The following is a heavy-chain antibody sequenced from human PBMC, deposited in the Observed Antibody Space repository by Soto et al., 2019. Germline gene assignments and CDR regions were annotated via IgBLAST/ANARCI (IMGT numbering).Heavy chain of an antibody. Sequence: QVQLVESGGGVVQPGRSLRLSCAASGFTFSSYGMHWVRQAPGKGLEWVAVISYDGSNKYYADSVKGRFTISSDNSKNTLYLQMNSLRAEDTAVYYCAKAPLWFGESYYYGRDVWGQGTTVTVSS. J-gene: IGHJ6*02. CDR1: GFTFSSYG. V-gene: IGHV3-30*18. CDR3: AKAPLWFGESYYYGRDV. D-gene: IGHD3-10*01. CDR2: ISYDGSNK.